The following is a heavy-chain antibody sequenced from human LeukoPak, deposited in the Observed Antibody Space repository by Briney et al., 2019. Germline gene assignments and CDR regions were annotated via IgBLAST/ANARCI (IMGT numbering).Heavy chain of an antibody. J-gene: IGHJ4*02. CDR1: VFSFGRYA. Sequence: GGSLRLSCAGTVFSFGRYAMRWVREASGKGMEWVSAISGSGGSTYYADSVKGRFTISRENSKNTLYLQMNSLRAEDTAVYYCAKDKRSRYCSSTSCSDYFDYWGQGTLVTVSS. D-gene: IGHD2-2*01. CDR3: AKDKRSRYCSSTSCSDYFDY. CDR2: ISGSGGST. V-gene: IGHV3-23*01.